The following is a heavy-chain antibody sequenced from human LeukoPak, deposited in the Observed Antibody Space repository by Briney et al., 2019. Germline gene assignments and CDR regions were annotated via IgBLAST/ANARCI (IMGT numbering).Heavy chain of an antibody. CDR1: GGTFSSYA. D-gene: IGHD3-22*01. J-gene: IGHJ4*02. Sequence: GASVKVSCKASGGTFSSYAISWVRQAPGQGLEWMGGIIPIFGTANYAQKFQGRVTITTDESTSTAYMELSSLRSEDTAVYYCARALTDYHDSSGYSSFGYWGQGTLVTVSS. CDR3: ARALTDYHDSSGYSSFGY. V-gene: IGHV1-69*05. CDR2: IIPIFGTA.